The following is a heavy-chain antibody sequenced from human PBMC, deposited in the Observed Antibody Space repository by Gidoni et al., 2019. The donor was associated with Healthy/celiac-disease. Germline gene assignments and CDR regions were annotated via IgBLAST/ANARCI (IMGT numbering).Heavy chain of an antibody. CDR1: GYTFTSYG. V-gene: IGHV1-18*01. Sequence: QVQLVQSGDEVKKPGASVKVSCKASGYTFTSYGISWVRQAPGQGLEWMGWISAYNGNTNYAQKLQGRVTMTTDTSTSTAYMELRSLRSDDTAVYYCAREYYYDSSGPNWFDPWGQGTLVTVSS. CDR2: ISAYNGNT. J-gene: IGHJ5*02. D-gene: IGHD3-22*01. CDR3: AREYYYDSSGPNWFDP.